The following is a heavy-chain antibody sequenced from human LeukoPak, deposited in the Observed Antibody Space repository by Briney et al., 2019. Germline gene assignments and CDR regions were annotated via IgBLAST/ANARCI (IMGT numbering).Heavy chain of an antibody. J-gene: IGHJ4*02. V-gene: IGHV3-53*01. CDR1: GFTFSTYN. Sequence: PGGSLRLSCAASGFTFSTYNMNWVRQAPGKGLEWVSVIYSGGSTYYADSVKGRFTISRDNSKNTLYLQMNSLRAEDTAVYYCAKGDLPLLYGGAFDSWGQGILVTVSS. D-gene: IGHD1-26*01. CDR2: IYSGGST. CDR3: AKGDLPLLYGGAFDS.